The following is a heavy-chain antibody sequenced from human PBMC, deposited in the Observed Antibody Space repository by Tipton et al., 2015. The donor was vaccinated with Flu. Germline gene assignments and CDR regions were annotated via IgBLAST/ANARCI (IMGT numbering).Heavy chain of an antibody. CDR2: IYSSGST. CDR1: GDSISSYY. D-gene: IGHD5-24*01. J-gene: IGHJ4*02. V-gene: IGHV4-4*07. Sequence: LRLSCTVSGDSISSYYWSWIRQPAGKGLEWIGRIYSSGSTNYNPSLKSRVTMSVDTSKNQFSLKLNSVAAADTAVYYCARGGYNLVYWGQGTLVTVPS. CDR3: ARGGYNLVY.